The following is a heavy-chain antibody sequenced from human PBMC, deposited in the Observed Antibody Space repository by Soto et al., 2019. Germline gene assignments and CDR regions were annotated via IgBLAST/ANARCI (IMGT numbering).Heavy chain of an antibody. CDR2: IWYDGSNK. CDR1: GFTFSSYG. V-gene: IGHV3-33*01. CDR3: AREGVLAYCGGDCPTDAEFLHY. D-gene: IGHD2-21*02. Sequence: GGSLRLSCAASGFTFSSYGMHWVRQAPGNGLEWVAVIWYDGSNKYYADSVKGRFTISRDNSKNTLYLQMNSLRAEDTAVYYCAREGVLAYCGGDCPTDAEFLHYWGQGSLVIVSS. J-gene: IGHJ1*01.